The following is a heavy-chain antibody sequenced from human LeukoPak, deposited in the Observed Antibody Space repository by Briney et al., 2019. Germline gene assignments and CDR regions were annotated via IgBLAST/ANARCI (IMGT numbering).Heavy chain of an antibody. J-gene: IGHJ5*02. V-gene: IGHV4-34*01. CDR3: ARGLWNYYYDSSGYHH. D-gene: IGHD3-22*01. Sequence: PSETLSLTCAVYGGSFSGYYWSWIRQPPGKGLEWIGEINHSGSTNYNPSLKSRVTISVDTSKNQSSLKLSSVTAADTAVYYCARGLWNYYYDSSGYHHWGQGTLVTVSS. CDR2: INHSGST. CDR1: GGSFSGYY.